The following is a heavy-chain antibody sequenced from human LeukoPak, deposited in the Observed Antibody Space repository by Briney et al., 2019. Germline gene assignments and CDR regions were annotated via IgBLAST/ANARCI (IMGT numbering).Heavy chain of an antibody. CDR2: INWNGGNK. CDR1: GFTFDDYG. D-gene: IGHD5-12*01. J-gene: IGHJ4*02. Sequence: PGGSLRLSCAASGFTFDDYGMSWVRQAPGKGLEWVSGINWNGGNKGYADSVKGRFNISRDNAKNSLFLQMNSLRAEDTAVYYCARALYSGYAPYYFDYWGQGTLVTVSS. V-gene: IGHV3-20*04. CDR3: ARALYSGYAPYYFDY.